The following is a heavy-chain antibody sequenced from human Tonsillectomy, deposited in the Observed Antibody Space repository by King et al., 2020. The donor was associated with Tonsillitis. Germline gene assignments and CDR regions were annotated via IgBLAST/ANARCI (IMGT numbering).Heavy chain of an antibody. J-gene: IGHJ4*01. CDR3: GRGRYEVDY. V-gene: IGHV1-8*01. CDR1: GYTFTSYD. D-gene: IGHD1-1*01. Sequence: VQLVQSGAEVKKPGASVKVSCKASGYTFTSYDINWVRQATGQGLEWVGWMNPNSSNTGYAQKFRGRVTMTRNTSISTAYMEVSSLRSEDTAGYYCGRGRYEVDYWGQGTLVTVSS. CDR2: MNPNSSNT.